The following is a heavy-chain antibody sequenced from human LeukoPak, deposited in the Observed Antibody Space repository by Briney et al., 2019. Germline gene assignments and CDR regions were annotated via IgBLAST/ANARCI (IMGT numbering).Heavy chain of an antibody. J-gene: IGHJ4*02. V-gene: IGHV3-33*01. D-gene: IGHD2-2*01. CDR2: IWYDGSNK. CDR1: GFTFSSYG. CDR3: ARGSGVVVPAAMWDY. Sequence: GGSLRLSCAASGFTFSSYGMHWVRQAPGKGLEWVAVIWYDGSNKYYADSVKGRFTISTDNSKNTLYLQMNSLRAEDTAVYYCARGSGVVVPAAMWDYWGQGTLVTVSS.